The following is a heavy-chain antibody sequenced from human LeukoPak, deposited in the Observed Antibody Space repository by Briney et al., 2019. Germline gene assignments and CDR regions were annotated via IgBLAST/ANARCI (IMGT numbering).Heavy chain of an antibody. J-gene: IGHJ3*02. CDR2: IYYSGST. CDR3: AREQYFDPPGAFDI. CDR1: GGSISSYY. D-gene: IGHD3-9*01. Sequence: SETLSLTCTVSGGSISSYYWSWIRQPPGKGLEWIGYIYYSGSTNYNPSLKSRVTISVDTSKNQSSLKLSSVTAADTAVYYCAREQYFDPPGAFDIWGQGTMVTVSS. V-gene: IGHV4-59*01.